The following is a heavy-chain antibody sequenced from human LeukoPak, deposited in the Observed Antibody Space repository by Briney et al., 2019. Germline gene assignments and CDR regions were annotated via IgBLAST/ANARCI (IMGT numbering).Heavy chain of an antibody. J-gene: IGHJ4*02. V-gene: IGHV1-46*01. Sequence: ASVKVSCKASGYTFTSYYMHWVRQAPGQGLEWMGIINPSGGSTSYAQKFQGRVTMTRDTSTSTVYMELSSLRSEDTAVYYCATDYCSGGSCYSNGGFDYWGQGTLVTVSS. CDR3: ATDYCSGGSCYSNGGFDY. CDR2: INPSGGST. CDR1: GYTFTSYY. D-gene: IGHD2-15*01.